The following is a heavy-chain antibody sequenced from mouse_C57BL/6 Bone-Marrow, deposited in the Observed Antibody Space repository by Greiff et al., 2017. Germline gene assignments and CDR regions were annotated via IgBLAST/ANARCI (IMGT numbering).Heavy chain of an antibody. CDR2: ISSGSSTI. CDR3: ARTRLRGPFDY. V-gene: IGHV5-17*01. J-gene: IGHJ2*01. CDR1: GFTFSDYG. Sequence: EVKVVESGGGLVKPEGSLKLSCAASGFTFSDYGMHWVRQAPEKGLEWVAYISSGSSTIYYADTVKGRFTISRDNAKNTLFLQMTSLRSEDTAMYYCARTRLRGPFDYWGQGTTLTVSS. D-gene: IGHD2-2*01.